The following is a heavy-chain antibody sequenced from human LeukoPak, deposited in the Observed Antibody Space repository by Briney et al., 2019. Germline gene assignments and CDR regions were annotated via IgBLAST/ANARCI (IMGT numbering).Heavy chain of an antibody. V-gene: IGHV3-23*01. CDR3: AIMHGYYDGSGYWVQ. J-gene: IGHJ1*01. D-gene: IGHD3-22*01. Sequence: GGSLRLSCAASGLTFGSYGMSWVRQAPGKGLEWVSFITPNADRTSYADSVEGRFTISRDNPRNTLYMQMNSLRDEDTALYYCAIMHGYYDGSGYWVQWGQGTLVTVSS. CDR1: GLTFGSYG. CDR2: ITPNADRT.